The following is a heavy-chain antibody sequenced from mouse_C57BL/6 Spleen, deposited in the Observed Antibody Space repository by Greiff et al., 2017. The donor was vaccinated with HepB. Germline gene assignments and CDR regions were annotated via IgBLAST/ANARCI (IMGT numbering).Heavy chain of an antibody. CDR3: ARGGPYGNYGNY. CDR2: INPSTGGT. J-gene: IGHJ2*01. Sequence: VQLQQSGPELVKPGASVKISCKASGYSFTGYYMNWVKQSPEKSLEWIGEINPSTGGTTYNQKFKAKATLTVDKSSSTAYMQLKSLTSEDSAVYYCARGGPYGNYGNYWGQGTTLTVSS. D-gene: IGHD2-1*01. V-gene: IGHV1-42*01. CDR1: GYSFTGYY.